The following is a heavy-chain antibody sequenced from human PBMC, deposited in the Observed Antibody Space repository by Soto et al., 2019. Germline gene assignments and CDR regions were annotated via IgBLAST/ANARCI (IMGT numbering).Heavy chain of an antibody. Sequence: QVQLQESGPGLVKPSQTLSLTCTVSGGSISSGGYYWSWTRHHPGKGLEWIGYIYYSGSTYYNPCLKSRVTISVDTSKNQFSLKLSSVTAADTAVYYCARGAHYSSPFRWFDPWGQGTLVTVSS. CDR3: ARGAHYSSPFRWFDP. V-gene: IGHV4-31*03. J-gene: IGHJ5*02. CDR2: IYYSGST. D-gene: IGHD6-13*01. CDR1: GGSISSGGYY.